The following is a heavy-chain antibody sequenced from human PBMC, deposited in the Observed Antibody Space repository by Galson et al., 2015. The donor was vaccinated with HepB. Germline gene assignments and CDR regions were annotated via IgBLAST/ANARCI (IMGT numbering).Heavy chain of an antibody. Sequence: SGADVKKPGESLKFSCKASGYTFSSSSTTWVRQSPGQGLEWMGWNSPYNRDTTYARKFQVGVTMTTDTFTSKAYMELRSLRSDDTAFYYCARGALVGMVGGSQNNWFAPWGQGTLVTVSS. CDR2: NSPYNRDT. V-gene: IGHV1-18*01. D-gene: IGHD2-15*01. CDR3: ARGALVGMVGGSQNNWFAP. CDR1: GYTFSSSS. J-gene: IGHJ5*02.